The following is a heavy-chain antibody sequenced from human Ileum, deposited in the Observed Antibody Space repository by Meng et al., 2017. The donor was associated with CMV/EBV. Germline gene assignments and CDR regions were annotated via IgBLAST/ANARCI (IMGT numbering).Heavy chain of an antibody. J-gene: IGHJ6*02. CDR2: INEDGGEI. D-gene: IGHD3-3*01. CDR1: GFTFDDYT. Sequence: GESLKISCAASGFTFDDYTMHWVRQAPGKGLEWVANINEDGGEIYYVDSLKGRFTISRDNAKNSLYLQMNSLRAEDSAVYYCARITTFGTGLHGMDVWGQGTTVTVAS. CDR3: ARITTFGTGLHGMDV. V-gene: IGHV3-7*01.